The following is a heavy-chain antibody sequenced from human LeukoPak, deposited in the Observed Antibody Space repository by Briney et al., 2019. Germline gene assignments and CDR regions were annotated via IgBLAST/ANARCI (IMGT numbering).Heavy chain of an antibody. Sequence: PGGSLRLSCAVSGFTFSSYYMRWVRQAPGKGLEWVSILYSAGATYYADSVRGRFTIARDNSKNTVFLQMNSLRAEDTAVYYCASGEVGVRKYYSDPFHHWGQGTLVTVSS. D-gene: IGHD3-10*01. CDR2: LYSAGAT. J-gene: IGHJ4*02. CDR3: ASGEVGVRKYYSDPFHH. CDR1: GFTFSSYY. V-gene: IGHV3-53*01.